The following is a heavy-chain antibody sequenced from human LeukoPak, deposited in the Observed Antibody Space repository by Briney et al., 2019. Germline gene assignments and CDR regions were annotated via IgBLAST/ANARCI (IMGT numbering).Heavy chain of an antibody. V-gene: IGHV1-69*13. CDR1: GGTFSSYA. CDR2: IIPIFGTA. J-gene: IGHJ6*03. D-gene: IGHD4-11*01. CDR3: ASSNDDYTKLNYMDV. Sequence: SVKVSCKASGGTFSSYAISWVRQAPGQGLEWMGGIIPIFGTANYAQKFQGRVTITADESTSTAYMELSSLRSEDTAVYYCASSNDDYTKLNYMDVWGKGTTVTVSS.